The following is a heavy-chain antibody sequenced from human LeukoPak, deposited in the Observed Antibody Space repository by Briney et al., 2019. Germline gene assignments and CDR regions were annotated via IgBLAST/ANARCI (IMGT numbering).Heavy chain of an antibody. CDR3: ARGPYDSSGYYVY. CDR2: ISSSGSTI. J-gene: IGHJ4*02. D-gene: IGHD3-22*01. CDR1: GFTFSSYE. Sequence: GGSLRLSCAASGFTFSSYEMNWVRQAPGKGLEWVSYISSSGSTIYYADSVKGRFTISRDNSKNTLYLQMNSLRAEDTAVYYCARGPYDSSGYYVYWGQGTLVTVSS. V-gene: IGHV3-48*03.